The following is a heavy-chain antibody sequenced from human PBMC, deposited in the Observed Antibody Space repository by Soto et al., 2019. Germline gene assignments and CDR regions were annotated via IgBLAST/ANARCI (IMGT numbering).Heavy chain of an antibody. D-gene: IGHD2-2*01. CDR3: ARTRWGGWVVPAAEFDP. CDR1: GYTFTSYG. Sequence: QVPLVQSGAEVKKPGASVKVSCKASGYTFTSYGISWVRQSPGQGLEWMGWISAYNGNTNYAQKLQGRVTMTTDTSTSTAYMELRSLRSDDTAVYYCARTRWGGWVVPAAEFDPWGQGTLVTVSS. V-gene: IGHV1-18*01. J-gene: IGHJ5*02. CDR2: ISAYNGNT.